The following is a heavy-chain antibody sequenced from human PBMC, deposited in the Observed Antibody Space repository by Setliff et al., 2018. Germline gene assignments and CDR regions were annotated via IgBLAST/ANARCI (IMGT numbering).Heavy chain of an antibody. CDR3: AREHPPGAFSYMDV. CDR1: GFTFSSYT. J-gene: IGHJ6*03. Sequence: GASVRLSCAASGFTFSSYTMNWVRQAPGKGLEWVTAISSSTYIFYADSVKGRFTISRDNARNALYLQMNSLRAEDTAVYFCAREHPPGAFSYMDVWGKGTTVTVSS. V-gene: IGHV3-21*01. CDR2: ISSSTYI.